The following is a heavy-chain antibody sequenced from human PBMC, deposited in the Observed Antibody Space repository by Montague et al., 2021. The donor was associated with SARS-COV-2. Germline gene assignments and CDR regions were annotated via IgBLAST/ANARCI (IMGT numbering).Heavy chain of an antibody. D-gene: IGHD6-6*01. V-gene: IGHV4-4*02. CDR2: IYHSGST. J-gene: IGHJ4*02. CDR3: ARMALASSSSDFDY. Sequence: SETLSLTCAVSGGSISSSNWWSWVRQPPGKGLEWIGAIYHSGSTTYNPSLKSRVTISVDKSKNQFSLKLSSVTAADTAVYYCARMALASSSSDFDYWGQGTLVTVSS. CDR1: GGSISSSNW.